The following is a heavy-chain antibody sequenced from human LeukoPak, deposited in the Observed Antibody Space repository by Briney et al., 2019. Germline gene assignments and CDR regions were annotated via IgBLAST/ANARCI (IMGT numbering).Heavy chain of an antibody. D-gene: IGHD6-19*01. CDR1: GGSFSGYY. V-gene: IGHV4-34*01. J-gene: IGHJ5*02. CDR2: INHSGST. CDR3: ARERNRYSSGWLDP. Sequence: PSETLSLTCAVYGGSFSGYYWSWIRPPPGKGLEWIGEINHSGSTNYNPSLKSRVTISVDTSKNQFSLKLSSVTAADTAVYYCARERNRYSSGWLDPWGQGTLVTVSS.